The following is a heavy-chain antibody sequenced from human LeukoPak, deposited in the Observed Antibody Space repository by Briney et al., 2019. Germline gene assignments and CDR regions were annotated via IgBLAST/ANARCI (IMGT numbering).Heavy chain of an antibody. CDR3: ATGRAAHLFDY. CDR2: VKKDGSEK. Sequence: GGSLRLSCAASGFTFNTHWMIWVRQAPRKGLEWVANVKKDGSEKYYVPAVRGRFTISRDNADNSMYLQMHSLSAEDTAVYYCATGRAAHLFDYWGQGTLVTVSS. V-gene: IGHV3-7*01. D-gene: IGHD6-6*01. J-gene: IGHJ4*02. CDR1: GFTFNTHW.